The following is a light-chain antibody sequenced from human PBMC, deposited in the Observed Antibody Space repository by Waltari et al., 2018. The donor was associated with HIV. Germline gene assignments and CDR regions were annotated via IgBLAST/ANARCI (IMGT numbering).Light chain of an antibody. Sequence: QSALTQPRSVSGSPGQSVTISSPGTSTDVGGSNYVPWYQQHPGKAPKLMIYDVSKRPSGVPARFSASKSGNTASLTISGLQAEDEADYYCCSYGGSYTWVFGGGTKLTVL. V-gene: IGLV2-11*01. CDR1: STDVGGSNY. J-gene: IGLJ3*02. CDR3: CSYGGSYTWV. CDR2: DVS.